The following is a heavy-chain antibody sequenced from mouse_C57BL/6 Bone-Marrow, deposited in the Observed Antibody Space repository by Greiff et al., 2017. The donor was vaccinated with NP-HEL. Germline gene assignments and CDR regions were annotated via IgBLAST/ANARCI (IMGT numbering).Heavy chain of an antibody. CDR1: GYSFTDYN. CDR2: INPNYGTT. V-gene: IGHV1-39*01. Sequence: LVESGPELVKPGASVKISCKASGYSFTDYNMNWVKQSNGKSLEWIGVINPNYGTTSYNQKFKGKATLTVDQSSSTAYMQLNSLTSEDSAVYYCARPYYYGSTWFAYWGQGTLVTVSA. J-gene: IGHJ3*01. D-gene: IGHD1-1*01. CDR3: ARPYYYGSTWFAY.